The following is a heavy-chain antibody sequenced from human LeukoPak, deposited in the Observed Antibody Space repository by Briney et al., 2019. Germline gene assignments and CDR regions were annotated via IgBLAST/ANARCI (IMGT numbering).Heavy chain of an antibody. CDR3: AKQVGPSTTFAI. J-gene: IGHJ3*02. V-gene: IGHV3-53*01. CDR1: GFSVSTSY. D-gene: IGHD1-14*01. CDR2: LYSGGTT. Sequence: PGGSLRLSCAASGFSVSTSYMSWVRQAPGKGLEWVSALYSGGTTYYADPVKGRFTISSDTSKNTLCLQMNSLRAEDTALYYCAKQVGPSTTFAIWGLGTMVTVSS.